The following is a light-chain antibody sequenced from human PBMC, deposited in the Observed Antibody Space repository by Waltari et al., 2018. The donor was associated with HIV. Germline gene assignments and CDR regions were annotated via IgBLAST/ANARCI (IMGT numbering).Light chain of an antibody. V-gene: IGKV1-5*03. CDR2: QAS. J-gene: IGKJ2*01. CDR1: QSVGSY. CDR3: QQYHTFLT. Sequence: DIHMVQSPSTLAASVGDRVTITCRASQSVGSYLAWYQRKAGKAPKLLISQASSLERGVPSRFSASGSGTYFTLTITSLQPDDFATYYCQQYHTFLTFGQGTDLE.